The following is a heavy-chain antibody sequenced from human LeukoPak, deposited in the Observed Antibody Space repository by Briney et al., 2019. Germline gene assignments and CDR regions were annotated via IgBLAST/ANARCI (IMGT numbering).Heavy chain of an antibody. CDR2: INHSGIA. J-gene: IGHJ4*02. CDR3: SRGLSDVY. Sequence: SETLSLTCGVYGGSFSGYYWTWIRQPPGKGLEWIGEINHSGIANYNPSLKSRVTISIDTSKSQFTLKLNSVTAADTAVYYCSRGLSDVYWGQGTLVTVSS. V-gene: IGHV4-34*01. CDR1: GGSFSGYY.